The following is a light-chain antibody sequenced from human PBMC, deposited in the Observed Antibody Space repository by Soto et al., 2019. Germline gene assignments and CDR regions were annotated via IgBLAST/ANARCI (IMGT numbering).Light chain of an antibody. Sequence: VQMTQSPSTLSASVEERVTITCRASRSASDWLAWYQQRPGEAPRMLISKASTLESGVPSRFNGSGSGTHFTLTITSRQPDDSATYYCQQYTSYSATFGQGTRV. V-gene: IGKV1-5*03. CDR2: KAS. CDR3: QQYTSYSAT. CDR1: RSASDW. J-gene: IGKJ1*01.